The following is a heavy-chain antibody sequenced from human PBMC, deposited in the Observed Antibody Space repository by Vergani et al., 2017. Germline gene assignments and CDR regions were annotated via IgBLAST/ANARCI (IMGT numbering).Heavy chain of an antibody. Sequence: QLQLQESGPGLVKPSETLSLTCTVSGGSISSSSYYWGWIRQPPGKGLEWIGSIYYSGSTYYNPSLKSRVTMSVDTSKNQFSRKLSAVTAADTAVYYCASSSGGRYYYGMDGWGQGTTVTVS. J-gene: IGHJ6*02. CDR2: IYYSGST. CDR3: ASSSGGRYYYGMDG. V-gene: IGHV4-39*07. CDR1: GGSISSSSYY. D-gene: IGHD2-15*01.